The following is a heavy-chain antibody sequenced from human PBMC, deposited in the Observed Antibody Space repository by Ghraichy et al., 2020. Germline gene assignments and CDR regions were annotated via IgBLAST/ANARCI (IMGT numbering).Heavy chain of an antibody. CDR3: ARALTIQLWFDY. CDR2: IYSGGST. CDR1: GFTVSSNY. D-gene: IGHD5-18*01. Sequence: GESLNISCAASGFTVSSNYMSWVRQAPGKGLEWVSIIYSGGSTYYADTMKGRLTISRDNSKNTLYLQMNSLRAEDTAVYYCARALTIQLWFDYWGQGTLVTVSS. J-gene: IGHJ4*02. V-gene: IGHV3-53*01.